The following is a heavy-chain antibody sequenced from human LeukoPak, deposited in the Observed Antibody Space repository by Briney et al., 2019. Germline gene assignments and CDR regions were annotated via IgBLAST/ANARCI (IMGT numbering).Heavy chain of an antibody. CDR2: ISSSSSYI. D-gene: IGHD3-22*01. V-gene: IGHV3-21*01. Sequence: GGSLRLSGAASGFTFSSYSMNWVRQAPGKGLEWVSSISSSSSYIYYADSVKGRFTISRDNAKNSLYLQMNSLRAEDTAVYYSASETYYYDSSGHYGMDVWGQGTTVTVSS. CDR3: ASETYYYDSSGHYGMDV. CDR1: GFTFSSYS. J-gene: IGHJ6*02.